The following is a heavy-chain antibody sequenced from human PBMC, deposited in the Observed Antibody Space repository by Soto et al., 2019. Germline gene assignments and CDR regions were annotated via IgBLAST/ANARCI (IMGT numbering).Heavy chain of an antibody. V-gene: IGHV4-30-4*01. J-gene: IGHJ5*02. D-gene: IGHD1-26*01. CDR3: ARLRWETENNWFDP. CDR2: IYHSGST. CDR1: GDPISSVDHY. Sequence: SETLSLTCTVSGDPISSVDHYWSWIRQPPGKGLEWMGYIYHSGSTHYNPSLNSRLTISIDTSTNRFSLNLTSVTAADTAVYFCARLRWETENNWFDPWGQGALVTVSS.